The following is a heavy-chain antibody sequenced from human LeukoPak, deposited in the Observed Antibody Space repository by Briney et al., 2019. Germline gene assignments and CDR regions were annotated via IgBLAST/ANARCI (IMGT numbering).Heavy chain of an antibody. Sequence: GASVKVSCKASGGTFSSYAISWVRQAPGQGLEWMGGIIPIFGTANYAQKFQGRVTITADESTSTAYMELSSLRSEDTAVYYCARDSGIVYSYGYFDYWGQGTLVTVSS. D-gene: IGHD5-18*01. V-gene: IGHV1-69*01. CDR3: ARDSGIVYSYGYFDY. CDR2: IIPIFGTA. J-gene: IGHJ4*02. CDR1: GGTFSSYA.